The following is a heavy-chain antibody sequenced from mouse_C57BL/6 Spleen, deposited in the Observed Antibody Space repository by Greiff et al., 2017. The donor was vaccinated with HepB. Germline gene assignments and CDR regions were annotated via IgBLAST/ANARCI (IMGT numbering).Heavy chain of an antibody. CDR1: GYTFTSYW. CDR2: IYPGSGST. J-gene: IGHJ1*03. V-gene: IGHV1-55*01. D-gene: IGHD2-5*01. CDR3: ARSPYYSNYGYFDV. Sequence: QVQLQQSGAELVKPGASVKMSCKASGYTFTSYWITWVKQRPGQGLEWIGDIYPGSGSTNYNEKFKSKATLTVDTSSSTAYMQLSSLTSEDSAVYYCARSPYYSNYGYFDVWGTGTTVTVSS.